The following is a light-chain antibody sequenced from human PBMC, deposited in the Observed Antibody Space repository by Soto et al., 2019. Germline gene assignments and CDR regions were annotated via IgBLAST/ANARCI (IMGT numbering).Light chain of an antibody. Sequence: IVMTLSAATLSVSPGQTASLSCRASQSAGNFLAWYQQKPGQAPRLLIYYISTRATGIPARFSGSGYGTDFNLTISSLETEDFAVYYCQQRSNWPLTFGQGTRLEIK. CDR1: QSAGNF. J-gene: IGKJ5*01. CDR2: YIS. V-gene: IGKV3-11*01. CDR3: QQRSNWPLT.